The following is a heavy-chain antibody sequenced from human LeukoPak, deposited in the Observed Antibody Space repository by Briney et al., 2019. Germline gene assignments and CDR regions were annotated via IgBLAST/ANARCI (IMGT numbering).Heavy chain of an antibody. CDR3: ARSSYGPGSYFVNYGLDV. CDR1: SXXGXX. D-gene: IGHD3-10*01. CDR2: IYNSGSP. J-gene: IGHJ6*02. V-gene: IGHV4-59*01. Sequence: SXXGXXXSXXRQPPGKGLEWIGYIYNSGSPNYNPSLKSRVTISIDTSKNQFSLKLSSVTAADTAVYYCARSSYGPGSYFVNYGLDVWGQGTLVTVS.